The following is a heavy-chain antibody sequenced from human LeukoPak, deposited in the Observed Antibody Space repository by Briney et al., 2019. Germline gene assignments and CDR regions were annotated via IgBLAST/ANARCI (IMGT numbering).Heavy chain of an antibody. D-gene: IGHD4-17*01. V-gene: IGHV3-30*02. CDR1: GFTFSSYG. Sequence: PGGSLRLSCAASGFTFSSYGMHWVRQAPGKGLEWVAFIRYDGSNRYYADSVKGRFTISRDNSKNTLYLQMNSLRAEDTAVYYCAKDFWYGDYGGYWGQGTLVTVSS. CDR3: AKDFWYGDYGGY. CDR2: IRYDGSNR. J-gene: IGHJ4*02.